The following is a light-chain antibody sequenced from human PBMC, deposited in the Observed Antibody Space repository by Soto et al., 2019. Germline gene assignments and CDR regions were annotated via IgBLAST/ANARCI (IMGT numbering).Light chain of an antibody. Sequence: AIQLTQSPSSLSASVGDRVTITCRASEVISSASASYQQKPGRSPNLLISDASYLEGGVPSRFSGSGSGTDFTLTISSLQPEDFATYYCQHFSRYPFTFGPGTTVDVK. V-gene: IGKV1-13*02. CDR3: QHFSRYPFT. J-gene: IGKJ3*01. CDR1: EVISSA. CDR2: DAS.